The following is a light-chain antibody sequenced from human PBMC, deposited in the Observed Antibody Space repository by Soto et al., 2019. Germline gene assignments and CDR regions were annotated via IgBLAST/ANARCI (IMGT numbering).Light chain of an antibody. CDR3: QKYNGAPWT. V-gene: IGKV1-27*01. CDR2: AAS. Sequence: DIQMTQSPSSLSASVGDRVTITCRASQGISNYLAWYQQKPGKVPKLLIYAASTLQSGVPPRFSGSGSGTGFTLTISSLQPEDVATYYCQKYNGAPWTFGQGTKVEIE. CDR1: QGISNY. J-gene: IGKJ1*01.